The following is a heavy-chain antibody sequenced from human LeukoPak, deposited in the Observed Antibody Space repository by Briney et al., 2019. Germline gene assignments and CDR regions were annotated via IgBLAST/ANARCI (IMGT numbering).Heavy chain of an antibody. D-gene: IGHD3-10*01. J-gene: IGHJ4*01. Sequence: GGSLRLSCAASGFTFSNYWMSWLRQAPGKGPEWVAQMKGDGSEGYYVGSVRGRFKISRDNAKNSLFLQMNSLRAEDRAVYFCARDVNGGYFDYWGRGTLVTVSS. CDR3: ARDVNGGYFDY. V-gene: IGHV3-7*01. CDR2: MKGDGSEG. CDR1: GFTFSNYW.